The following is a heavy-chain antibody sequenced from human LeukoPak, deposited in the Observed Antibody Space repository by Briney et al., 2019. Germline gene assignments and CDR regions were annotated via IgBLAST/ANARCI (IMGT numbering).Heavy chain of an antibody. CDR1: GGSISSYY. V-gene: IGHV4-4*07. D-gene: IGHD5-24*01. J-gene: IGHJ6*03. CDR3: ARVFPSGGWLQLRGLAMDV. CDR2: IYTSGST. Sequence: SETLSLTCTVSGGSISSYYWSWIRQPAGKGLEWIGRIYTSGSTNYNPSLKSRVTISVDTSKNQFSLKLSSVTAADTAVYYCARVFPSGGWLQLRGLAMDVWGKGTTVTVSS.